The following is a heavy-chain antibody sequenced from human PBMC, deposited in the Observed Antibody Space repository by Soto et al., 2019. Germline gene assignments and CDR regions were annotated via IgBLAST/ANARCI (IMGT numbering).Heavy chain of an antibody. D-gene: IGHD1-26*01. J-gene: IGHJ4*02. Sequence: SVKVSCKASGGTFSSYAISWVRQAPGQGLEWMGGIIPIFGTANYAQKFQGRVTITADESTSTAYMELSSLRSEDTAVYYCARGTGATSSLPFHYWGQGTLVTVS. CDR2: IIPIFGTA. CDR1: GGTFSSYA. CDR3: ARGTGATSSLPFHY. V-gene: IGHV1-69*13.